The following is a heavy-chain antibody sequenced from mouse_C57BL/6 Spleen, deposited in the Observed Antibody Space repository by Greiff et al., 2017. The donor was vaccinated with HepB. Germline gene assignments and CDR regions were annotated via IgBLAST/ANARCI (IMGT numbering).Heavy chain of an antibody. CDR1: GYTFTSYW. CDR3: ASGGSSGSYAMDY. J-gene: IGHJ4*01. V-gene: IGHV1-52*01. D-gene: IGHD3-2*02. Sequence: ESGAELVRPGSSVKLSCKASGYTFTSYWMHWVKQRPIQGLEWIGNIDPSDSETHYNQKFKDKATLTVDKSSSTAYMQLSSLTSEDSAVYYCASGGSSGSYAMDYWGQGTSVTVSS. CDR2: IDPSDSET.